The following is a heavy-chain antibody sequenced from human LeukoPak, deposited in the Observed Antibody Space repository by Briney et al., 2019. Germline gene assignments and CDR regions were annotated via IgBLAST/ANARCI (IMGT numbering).Heavy chain of an antibody. Sequence: PSETLPLTCAVYGGSFSGYYWSWIRQPPGKGLEWVGEINHSGSTNYNPSLKSRVTISVDTSKNQFSLKLSSVTAADTAVYYCAREAAAAGTTSWYFDLWGRGTLVTVSS. D-gene: IGHD6-13*01. CDR3: AREAAAAGTTSWYFDL. V-gene: IGHV4-34*01. J-gene: IGHJ2*01. CDR1: GGSFSGYY. CDR2: INHSGST.